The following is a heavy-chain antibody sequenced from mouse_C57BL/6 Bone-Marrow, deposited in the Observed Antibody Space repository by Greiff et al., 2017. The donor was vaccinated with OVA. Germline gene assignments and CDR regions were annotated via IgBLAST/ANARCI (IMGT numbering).Heavy chain of an antibody. CDR1: GFTFSDYY. Sequence: DVKLVESEGGLVQPGSSMKLSCTASGFTFSDYYMAWVRQVPEKGLEWVANFNYDGSSTYYLDSLKSPVISSRDNAQNILYLQMSSLKSEDTATYYCAREPDYYGSSPYWYFDVWGTGTTVTVSS. CDR3: AREPDYYGSSPYWYFDV. V-gene: IGHV5-16*01. D-gene: IGHD1-1*01. CDR2: FNYDGSST. J-gene: IGHJ1*03.